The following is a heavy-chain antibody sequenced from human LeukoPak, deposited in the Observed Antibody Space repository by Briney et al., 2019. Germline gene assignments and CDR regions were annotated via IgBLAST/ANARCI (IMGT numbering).Heavy chain of an antibody. CDR2: ISSSSSYK. J-gene: IGHJ4*02. CDR3: ARGGHYGDFEKPFDY. D-gene: IGHD4-17*01. V-gene: IGHV3-21*01. CDR1: GFTFSTYS. Sequence: TGGSLRLSCAASGFTFSTYSMNWVRQAPGKGLEWVSSISSSSSYKYYADSLKGRFTISRDNTKNSLYLQVNSLRAEDTAVYYCARGGHYGDFEKPFDYWGQGTLVTVSS.